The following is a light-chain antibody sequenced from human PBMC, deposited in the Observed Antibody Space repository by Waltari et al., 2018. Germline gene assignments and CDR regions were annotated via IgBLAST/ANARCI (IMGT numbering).Light chain of an antibody. CDR3: NSRDSSGNHLV. V-gene: IGLV3-19*01. J-gene: IGLJ2*01. Sequence: SSELTQDPAVSAALGQTVRIKCQGDSLRHYYASWYQQKPGQATVLVIYGKNNRPSGIPDRFYGSSSGNTASLTITGAQAEDEAEYYCNSRDSSGNHLVFGGGTKLTVL. CDR1: SLRHYY. CDR2: GKN.